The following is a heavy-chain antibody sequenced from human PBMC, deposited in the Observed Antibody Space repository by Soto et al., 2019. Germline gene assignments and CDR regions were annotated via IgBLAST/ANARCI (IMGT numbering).Heavy chain of an antibody. CDR2: IYYSGST. J-gene: IGHJ5*02. CDR3: AREPGSASYYRPVDP. D-gene: IGHD3-10*01. Sequence: PPEILSLTCPVCGGSISIYDWSWIRPPAGKGLEWIGYIYYSGSTNYNPSLKSRVTISVDTSKNQFSLKLSSVTAADTAVDYGAREPGSASYYRPVDPWGQGTLVTVS. V-gene: IGHV4-59*01. CDR1: GGSISIYD.